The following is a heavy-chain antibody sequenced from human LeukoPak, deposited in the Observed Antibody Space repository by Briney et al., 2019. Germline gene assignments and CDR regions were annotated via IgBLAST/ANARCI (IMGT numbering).Heavy chain of an antibody. J-gene: IGHJ5*02. D-gene: IGHD6-13*01. V-gene: IGHV1-69*01. CDR3: ARVGSSSWYWFDP. Sequence: ASVKVSCKASEGTFSSYAISWVRQAPGQGLEWMGGIIPIFGTANYAQKFQGRVTITVDESTSTAYMELSSLRSEDTAVYYCARVGSSSWYWFDPWGQGTLVTVSS. CDR1: EGTFSSYA. CDR2: IIPIFGTA.